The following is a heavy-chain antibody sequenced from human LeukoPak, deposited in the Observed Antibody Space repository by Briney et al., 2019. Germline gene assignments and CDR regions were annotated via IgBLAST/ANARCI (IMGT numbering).Heavy chain of an antibody. Sequence: GGSLRLSCAASGVTLSSYAMSWARQAPGKGLEWVSGISSSGSGGNTYYADSVRGRFTISRDSSKNTLFLHMNTLRAEDTAIYYCAEDRTVGASYWYFDLWGRGTLVTVSS. CDR2: ISSSGSGGNT. CDR1: GVTLSSYA. D-gene: IGHD1-26*01. V-gene: IGHV3-23*01. CDR3: AEDRTVGASYWYFDL. J-gene: IGHJ2*01.